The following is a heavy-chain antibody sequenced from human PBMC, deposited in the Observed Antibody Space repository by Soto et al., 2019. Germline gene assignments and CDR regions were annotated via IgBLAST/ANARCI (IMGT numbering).Heavy chain of an antibody. CDR3: ARDLTSGMVYAPTPLFDI. J-gene: IGHJ3*02. V-gene: IGHV1-46*01. Sequence: QVQLVQSGAEVKKPGAAVKVSCTASGYTFTSYYMHWVLQAPGQGLEWMGIINPSGGSTSYAQKFQGRVTMTRNTATSTVYMELSSLRSENTAVYYCARDLTSGMVYAPTPLFDIWGQGTMVTVSS. CDR1: GYTFTSYY. CDR2: INPSGGST. D-gene: IGHD2-8*01.